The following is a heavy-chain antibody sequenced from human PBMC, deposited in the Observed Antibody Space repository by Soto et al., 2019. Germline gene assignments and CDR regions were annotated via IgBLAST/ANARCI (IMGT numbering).Heavy chain of an antibody. J-gene: IGHJ6*02. CDR1: AFSLSTCGVG. D-gene: IGHD2-21*02. Sequence: QITLKESGPTLVKPTQTLTLTCTFSAFSLSTCGVGVGWIRQPPGKALEWLALIYWDDDKRYSPSLRSRLTITKDTSKNQVVLTMTNIDPVDTATYYCIQSRCGGDCLQAYASYYYSGMDVWGQGTTVTVSS. CDR3: IQSRCGGDCLQAYASYYYSGMDV. V-gene: IGHV2-5*02. CDR2: IYWDDDK.